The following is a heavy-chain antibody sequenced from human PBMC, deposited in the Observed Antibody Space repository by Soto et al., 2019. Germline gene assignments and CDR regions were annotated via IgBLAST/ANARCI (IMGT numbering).Heavy chain of an antibody. CDR3: AKSGYSLGGWYFDY. CDR1: GFTFSSYG. Sequence: VQLLESGGGVVQPGRSLRLSCAASGFTFSSYGMHWVRQAPGKGLEWVAVIWYDGSNKYYADSVKGRFTISRDNSKNTLYLQMNSLRAEDTAVYYCAKSGYSLGGWYFDYWGQGTLVTVSS. CDR2: IWYDGSNK. V-gene: IGHV3-33*06. J-gene: IGHJ4*02. D-gene: IGHD3-22*01.